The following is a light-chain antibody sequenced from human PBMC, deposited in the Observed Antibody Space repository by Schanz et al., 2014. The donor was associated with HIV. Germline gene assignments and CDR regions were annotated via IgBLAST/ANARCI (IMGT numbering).Light chain of an antibody. V-gene: IGKV2-30*01. CDR3: MQDTYRPLS. J-gene: IGKJ4*01. Sequence: VVLTQSPVSLPVTLGQPASISCRSSHSLVFIDGDIYLNWFHQGPGQSPRRLIYKDSNRDAGVPDRFSGSGSGTYFTLEISRVEAEDVGIYCCMQDTYRPLSFGGGTKVQIK. CDR1: HSLVFIDGDIY. CDR2: KDS.